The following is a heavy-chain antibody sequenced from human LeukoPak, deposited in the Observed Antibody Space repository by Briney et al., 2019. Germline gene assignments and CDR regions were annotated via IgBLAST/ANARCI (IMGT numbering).Heavy chain of an antibody. D-gene: IGHD3-10*01. V-gene: IGHV6-1*01. CDR1: GNRVSSNSAA. Sequence: SQTLSLTCALSGNRVSSNSAAWNWIRQSPTRGLEWLGRTYHRSKWYTDYEVSVKSRITISPDTSKNQFYLQLKSVTPEDKAVFYCARGGDYFDPWGQGTLVTVSS. J-gene: IGHJ5*02. CDR3: ARGGDYFDP. CDR2: TYHRSKWYT.